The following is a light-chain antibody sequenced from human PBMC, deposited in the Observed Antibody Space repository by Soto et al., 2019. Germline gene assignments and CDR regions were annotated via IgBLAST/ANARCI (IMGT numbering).Light chain of an antibody. CDR3: QTYNTFPPT. CDR2: KAS. CDR1: QIISNW. J-gene: IGKJ3*01. Sequence: DIQVTQSPSTLSASVGDSVTISCRASQIISNWLAWYQQKPGKAPKLLIYKASNLESGVPSRFSGSGSGTDFPPTISRLQPYDFSNYYCQTYNTFPPTFDPGTKVEIK. V-gene: IGKV1-5*03.